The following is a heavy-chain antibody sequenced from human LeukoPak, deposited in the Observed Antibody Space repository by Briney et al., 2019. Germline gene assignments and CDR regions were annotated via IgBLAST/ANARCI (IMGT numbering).Heavy chain of an antibody. D-gene: IGHD4-17*01. Sequence: LGGTLRLSCAASGFPFSSFNMHWVRQAPGKGLVWVSRLKSDGSTAMYADSVRGRFTISRDNARNTVHLLMSSLTVEDTGVYYCARGIYGDPVAFDSWGQGALVTVSS. J-gene: IGHJ4*02. CDR1: GFPFSSFN. CDR2: LKSDGSTA. V-gene: IGHV3-74*03. CDR3: ARGIYGDPVAFDS.